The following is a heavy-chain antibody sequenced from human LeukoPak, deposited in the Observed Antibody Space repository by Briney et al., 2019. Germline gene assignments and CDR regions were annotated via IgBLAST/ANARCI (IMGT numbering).Heavy chain of an antibody. V-gene: IGHV3-30*02. CDR1: GFTFSSYG. Sequence: GGSLRLSCAASGFTFSSYGMHWVRQAPGKGLEWVAFIRYDGSNKYYADSVKGRFTISRDNSKNTLYLQMNSLRAEDTAVYYCAKHARSCSSTSCWGWYAFDIWGQGTMVTVSS. J-gene: IGHJ3*02. CDR2: IRYDGSNK. D-gene: IGHD2-2*01. CDR3: AKHARSCSSTSCWGWYAFDI.